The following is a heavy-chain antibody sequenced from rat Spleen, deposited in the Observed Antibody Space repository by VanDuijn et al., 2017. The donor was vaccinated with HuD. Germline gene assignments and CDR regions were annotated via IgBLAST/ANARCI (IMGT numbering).Heavy chain of an antibody. Sequence: EVQLVESGGGLVPPGRSLKLSCVASGLTFSGYWMYWFRQAPGKGLDWISSINPDGGSTYYQASVKGRFTISKDNAENTVYLQMNSLRSEDTATYYCAKGGIPDYWGQGVMVTVSS. J-gene: IGHJ2*01. CDR2: INPDGGST. V-gene: IGHV5-58*01. D-gene: IGHD3-8*01. CDR1: GLTFSGYW. CDR3: AKGGIPDY.